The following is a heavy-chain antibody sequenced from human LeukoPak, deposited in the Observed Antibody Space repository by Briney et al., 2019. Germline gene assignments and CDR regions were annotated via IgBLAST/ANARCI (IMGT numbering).Heavy chain of an antibody. CDR2: ISWNSGTI. V-gene: IGHV3-9*01. D-gene: IGHD6-13*01. CDR3: AKRSAAGTVGYFDY. CDR1: GFTFDDYA. J-gene: IGHJ4*02. Sequence: GGSLRLSCAASGFTFDDYAMHWVRQAPGKGLERVSDISWNSGTIYYAESVRGRFTISRDDVKNSLYLQMNSMRTENTALYYCAKRSAAGTVGYFDYWGQGTLVTVSS.